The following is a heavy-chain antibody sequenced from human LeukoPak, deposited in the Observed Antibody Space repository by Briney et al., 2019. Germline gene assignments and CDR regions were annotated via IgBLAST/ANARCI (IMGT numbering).Heavy chain of an antibody. CDR2: ISSEGIGQ. J-gene: IGHJ4*02. CDR3: GRVRPGDADY. V-gene: IGHV3-7*01. Sequence: PGGSLTLSCAASGFTFSTYWMTWVRQAPGKGLEWVATISSEGIGQYYLDSVKGRFTVSRDNAQSSLFLQMTSLRTEDTAVYYCGRVRPGDADYWGQGTLVTVSS. CDR1: GFTFSTYW. D-gene: IGHD1-26*01.